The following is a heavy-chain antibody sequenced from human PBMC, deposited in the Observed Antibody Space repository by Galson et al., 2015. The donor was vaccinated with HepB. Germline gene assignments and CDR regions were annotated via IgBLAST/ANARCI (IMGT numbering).Heavy chain of an antibody. Sequence: ALRLSCAASGFSSGEYVISWVRQAPGKGLEWVSAISGSGGSTYYADSVKGRFTISNDNSKSTLYLQMNSLRAADTAVDYCAGDPRGTYGSFDIWGQGTLVAVSS. CDR3: AGDPRGTYGSFDI. CDR1: GFSSGEYV. V-gene: IGHV3-23*01. CDR2: ISGSGGST. J-gene: IGHJ3*02. D-gene: IGHD2-15*01.